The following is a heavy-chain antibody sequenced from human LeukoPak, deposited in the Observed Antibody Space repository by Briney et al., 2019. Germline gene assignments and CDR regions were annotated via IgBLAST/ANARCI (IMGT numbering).Heavy chain of an antibody. CDR3: AREAANGITIFTPHFDY. V-gene: IGHV4-59*01. Sequence: KPSETLSLTCTVSGGSISSYYWSWIRQPPGKGLEWIGYIYYSGSTNYNPSLKSRVTVSVDTSKNQFSLKLSSVTAADTAVYYCAREAANGITIFTPHFDYWGQGTLVTVSS. J-gene: IGHJ4*02. D-gene: IGHD3-3*01. CDR2: IYYSGST. CDR1: GGSISSYY.